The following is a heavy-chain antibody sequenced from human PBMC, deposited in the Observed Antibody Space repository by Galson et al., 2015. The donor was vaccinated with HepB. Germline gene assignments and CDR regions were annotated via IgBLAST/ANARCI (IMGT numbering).Heavy chain of an antibody. J-gene: IGHJ3*02. D-gene: IGHD3-22*01. Sequence: SETLSLTCTVSGGSISRSSYYWGWIRQPPGKGLEWIGSIYYSGSTYYNPSLKSRVTISVDTSKNQFSLKLSSVTAADTAVFYCARERGEDNYDSSGYKLWGRDNDAFDTWGQGTMVTVSS. CDR2: IYYSGST. CDR3: ARERGEDNYDSSGYKLWGRDNDAFDT. V-gene: IGHV4-39*07. CDR1: GGSISRSSYY.